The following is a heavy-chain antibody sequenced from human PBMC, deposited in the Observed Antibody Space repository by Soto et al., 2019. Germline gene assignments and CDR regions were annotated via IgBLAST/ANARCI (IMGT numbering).Heavy chain of an antibody. J-gene: IGHJ6*02. CDR1: GGSVSSGSYY. D-gene: IGHD1-7*01. Sequence: SETLSLTCIVSGGSVSSGSYYWSWIRQPPGKGLEWIGYIYYSGSTNYNPSLKGRVTISVDTSKNQFSLKLSSVTAADTAVYYCARNWNSGYYYGMDVWGQGTTVTVSS. V-gene: IGHV4-61*01. CDR2: IYYSGST. CDR3: ARNWNSGYYYGMDV.